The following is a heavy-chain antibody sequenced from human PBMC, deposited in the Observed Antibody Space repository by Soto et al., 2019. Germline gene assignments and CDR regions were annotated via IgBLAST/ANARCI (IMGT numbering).Heavy chain of an antibody. CDR3: ARVPRRVKGISYGLGVGWFDP. D-gene: IGHD3-10*01. CDR2: IYHSGTT. CDR1: SGSFTSNNW. V-gene: IGHV4-4*02. Sequence: QVQLQESGPGLVKPSGTLSVTCAVPSGSFTSNNWWSWLRQAPGKGLEWIGNIYHSGTTDYNPSLKSRVSISVDKSKKQLSLTLRFVPAADTAGYYCARVPRRVKGISYGLGVGWFDPWGQGTLVTVSS. J-gene: IGHJ5*02.